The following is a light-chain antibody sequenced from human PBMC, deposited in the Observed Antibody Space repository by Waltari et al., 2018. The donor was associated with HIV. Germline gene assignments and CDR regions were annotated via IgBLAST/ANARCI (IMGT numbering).Light chain of an antibody. CDR2: EVN. V-gene: IGLV2-8*01. CDR3: SSYAGNNNYV. Sequence: QPALTQPPSASGSPGQSVTISCNGTSRDIGTYTYVSWYQQHPGRAPNLLIYEVNKRPSGFPDRFSGSKSANTASLTVSGLQVADEADYYCSSYAGNNNYVFGTGTRVTVL. CDR1: SRDIGTYTY. J-gene: IGLJ1*01.